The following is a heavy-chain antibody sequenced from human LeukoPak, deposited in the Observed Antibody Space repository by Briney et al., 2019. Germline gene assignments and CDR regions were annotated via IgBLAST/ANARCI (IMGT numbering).Heavy chain of an antibody. J-gene: IGHJ6*02. V-gene: IGHV4-59*01. CDR1: GVSISSYY. CDR2: IYYSGST. Sequence: PSETLSLTCTVSGVSISSYYWSWIRQPPGKGLEWIGYIYYSGSTNYNPSLKSRVTISVDASENQFSLKLSSVTAADTAVYYCARAGYSYGMGIDYYYGMDVWGQGTTVTVSS. CDR3: ARAGYSYGMGIDYYYGMDV. D-gene: IGHD5-18*01.